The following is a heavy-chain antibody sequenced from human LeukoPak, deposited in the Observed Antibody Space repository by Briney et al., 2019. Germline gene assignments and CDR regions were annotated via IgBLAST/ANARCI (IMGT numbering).Heavy chain of an antibody. CDR1: GGSISSSSYY. CDR3: AKNGQSGFSFDP. CDR2: IYYSGST. Sequence: SETLSLTCTVSGGSISSSSYYWGWIRQPPGKGLEWIGSIYYSGSTYYNPSLKSRVAISADTSKNQFSLHLYSVTAADTAVYYCAKNGQSGFSFDPWGQGTLVTVSS. J-gene: IGHJ5*02. D-gene: IGHD2-8*01. V-gene: IGHV4-39*01.